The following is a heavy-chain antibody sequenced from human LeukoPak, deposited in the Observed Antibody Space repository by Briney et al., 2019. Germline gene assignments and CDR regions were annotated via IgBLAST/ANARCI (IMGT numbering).Heavy chain of an antibody. CDR1: GFTFSSYG. V-gene: IGHV3-30*18. D-gene: IGHD4-17*01. Sequence: GGSLRLSCAASGFTFSSYGMHWVRQAPGKGLEWVAVISYDGSNKYYADSVKGRFTISRDNSKNTLYLQMNSLRAEDTAVYYCANYYGDYGLSLGYWGQGTLVTVSS. CDR2: ISYDGSNK. CDR3: ANYYGDYGLSLGY. J-gene: IGHJ4*02.